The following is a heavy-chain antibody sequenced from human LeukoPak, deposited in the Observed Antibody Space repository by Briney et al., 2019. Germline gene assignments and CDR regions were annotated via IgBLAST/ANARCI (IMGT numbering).Heavy chain of an antibody. CDR1: GFSFTSHW. V-gene: IGHV3-7*01. CDR2: IKEDGSEK. Sequence: PGGSLRLSCAGSGFSFTSHWMSWVRQAPAKGLGWVANIKEDGSEKYYVDSVKGRFTISRDNAKNSLSLQMNSLRAEDTAVYYCARGVGWFDPWGQGTLVTVSS. J-gene: IGHJ5*02. D-gene: IGHD3-3*01. CDR3: ARGVGWFDP.